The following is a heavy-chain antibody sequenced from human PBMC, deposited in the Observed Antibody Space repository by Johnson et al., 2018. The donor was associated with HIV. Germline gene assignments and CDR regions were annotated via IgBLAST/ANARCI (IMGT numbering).Heavy chain of an antibody. D-gene: IGHD6-13*01. CDR1: GFTFSSYA. J-gene: IGHJ3*02. CDR2: ISYDGSNK. V-gene: IGHV3-30*04. CDR3: ARDTRNRAYSSSWLVDACDI. Sequence: QMQLVESGGGVVQPGRSLRLSCAASGFTFSSYAMHWVRQAPGKGLEWVAVISYDGSNKYYADSVKGRFTITRDNSKNTLYLQMNSLRAEDTAVYYCARDTRNRAYSSSWLVDACDIWGQGTMVTVSS.